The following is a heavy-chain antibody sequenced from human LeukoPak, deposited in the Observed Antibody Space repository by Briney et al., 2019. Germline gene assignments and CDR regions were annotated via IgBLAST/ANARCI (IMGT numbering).Heavy chain of an antibody. CDR3: ARDNDWGYYFDY. J-gene: IGHJ4*02. D-gene: IGHD7-27*01. V-gene: IGHV3-21*01. CDR1: GFTFSSYS. CDR2: ISSSSSYI. Sequence: GGSLRLSCAASGFTFSSYSMNWVRQAPGKGLEWVSSISSSSSYIYYADSVKGRFTISRDNAKSSLYLQMNSLRAEGTAVYYCARDNDWGYYFDYWGQGTLVTVSS.